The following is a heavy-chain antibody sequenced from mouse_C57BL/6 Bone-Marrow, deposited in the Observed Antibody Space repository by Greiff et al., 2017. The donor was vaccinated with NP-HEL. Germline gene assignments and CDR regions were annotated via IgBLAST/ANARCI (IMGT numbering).Heavy chain of an antibody. Sequence: QVHVKQPGAELVMPGASVKLSCKASGYTFTSYWMHWVKQRPGQGLEWIGEIDPSDSYTNYNQKFKGKSTLTVDKSSSTAYMQLSSLTSEDSAVYYCARSNWGGFAYWGQGTLVTVSA. J-gene: IGHJ3*01. CDR3: ARSNWGGFAY. CDR2: IDPSDSYT. V-gene: IGHV1-69*01. D-gene: IGHD4-1*01. CDR1: GYTFTSYW.